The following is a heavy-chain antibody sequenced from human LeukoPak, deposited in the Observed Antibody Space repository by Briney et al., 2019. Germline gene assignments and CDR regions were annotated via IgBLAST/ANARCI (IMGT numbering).Heavy chain of an antibody. CDR1: GFTFSSYE. V-gene: IGHV3-48*03. CDR3: ARGNIAAAPPAAF. J-gene: IGHJ4*02. CDR2: ISSGVTTI. Sequence: PGGSLRLSCAASGFTFSSYEMNWVRQAPGKGLEWVSFISSGVTTIYYADSVKGRFTISRDNAKNSLYLQMNSLRAEDTAFYYCARGNIAAAPPAAFWGQGTLVTVSS. D-gene: IGHD6-13*01.